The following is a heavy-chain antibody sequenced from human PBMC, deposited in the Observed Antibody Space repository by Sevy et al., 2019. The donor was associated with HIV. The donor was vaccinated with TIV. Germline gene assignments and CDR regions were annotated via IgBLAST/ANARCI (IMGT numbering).Heavy chain of an antibody. CDR2: ISRSSTYI. D-gene: IGHD5-12*01. CDR3: ARDSGYTGYD. CDR1: GFTFSTYS. V-gene: IGHV3-21*01. Sequence: GGSLRLSCATSGFTFSTYSMNWVRQAPGKDLEWVSSISRSSTYIYYTDSVKGRFTLSRDNARNSLYLQMNSLRVDDTAVYYYARDSGYTGYDWGQGTLVTVSS. J-gene: IGHJ4*02.